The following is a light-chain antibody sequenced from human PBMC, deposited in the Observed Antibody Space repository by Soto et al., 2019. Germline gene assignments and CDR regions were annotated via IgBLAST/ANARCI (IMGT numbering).Light chain of an antibody. CDR3: QDYGSSRT. CDR1: QSVTSTN. J-gene: IGKJ1*01. CDR2: GGS. Sequence: EVVLTQSPGTLSLSPGERATLSCRASQSVTSTNLAWYQQKPGQAPRLLIYGGSRRATGIPDRFSGSGSGTDFTLTITRLEPDDFAVYYCQDYGSSRTFGQGTKVVIK. V-gene: IGKV3-20*01.